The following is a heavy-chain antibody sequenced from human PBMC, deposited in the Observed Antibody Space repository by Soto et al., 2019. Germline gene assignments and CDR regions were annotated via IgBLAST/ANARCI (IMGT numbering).Heavy chain of an antibody. V-gene: IGHV3-30-3*01. D-gene: IGHD1-26*01. CDR1: GFTFSSYA. J-gene: IGHJ4*02. Sequence: QVQLVESGGGVVQPGRSLRLSCAASGFTFSSYAMHWVRQAPGKGLEWVAVISYDGSNKYYADSVKGRFTISRDNSKNTLYLQMNSLSAEDTAVYYCPRPDGGSSCPPFDYGGQGTLVTVSS. CDR2: ISYDGSNK. CDR3: PRPDGGSSCPPFDY.